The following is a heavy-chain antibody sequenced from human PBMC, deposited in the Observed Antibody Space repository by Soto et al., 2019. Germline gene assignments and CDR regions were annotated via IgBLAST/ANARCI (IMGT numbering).Heavy chain of an antibody. CDR3: AICLYYYDSSGYYYVNWYFDL. CDR2: IIPIFGTA. D-gene: IGHD3-22*01. CDR1: GGTISSYA. Sequence: QVQLVQSGAEVKKPGSSVKVSCKASGGTISSYAISWVRQAPGQGLEWMGGIIPIFGTANYAQKFQGRVTITADESTSTAYMELSSLRSEDTAVYYCAICLYYYDSSGYYYVNWYFDLWGRGTLVTVSS. V-gene: IGHV1-69*01. J-gene: IGHJ2*01.